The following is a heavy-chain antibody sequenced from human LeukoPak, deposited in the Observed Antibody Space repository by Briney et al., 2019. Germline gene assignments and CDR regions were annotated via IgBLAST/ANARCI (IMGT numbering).Heavy chain of an antibody. J-gene: IGHJ4*02. CDR1: GGSFSGYY. Sequence: PSETLSLTCAVYGGSFSGYYWSWIRQPPGKGLEWIGEINHSGSTNYNPSLKSRVTISEDTSKNQFSLKLSSVTAADTAVYCCARGSCSSTSCYEGYFDYWGQGTLVTVSS. CDR3: ARGSCSSTSCYEGYFDY. D-gene: IGHD2-2*01. CDR2: INHSGST. V-gene: IGHV4-34*01.